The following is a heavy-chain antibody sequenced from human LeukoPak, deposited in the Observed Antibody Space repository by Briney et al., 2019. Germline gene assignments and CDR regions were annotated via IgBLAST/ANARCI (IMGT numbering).Heavy chain of an antibody. V-gene: IGHV4-59*08. CDR3: ARGREGRAYDGFDI. J-gene: IGHJ3*02. CDR2: IYYSGST. Sequence: SETLSLTCTVSGGSMSNYYWSWIRQPPGKGLEWIGYIYYSGSTNYNPSLKSRVTISVDTSKNQFSLKLSSVTAADTAVYYCARGREGRAYDGFDIWGQGTMVTVSS. CDR1: GGSMSNYY.